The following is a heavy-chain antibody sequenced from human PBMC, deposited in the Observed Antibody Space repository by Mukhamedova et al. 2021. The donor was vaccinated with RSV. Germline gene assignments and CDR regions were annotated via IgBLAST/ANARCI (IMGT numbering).Heavy chain of an antibody. CDR3: TRLGIHSQAAGDI. J-gene: IGHJ3*02. D-gene: IGHD2-15*01. CDR2: IRSKANSYAT. Sequence: VRQASGKGLEWVGRIRSKANSYATAYAASVKGRFTISRDDSKNTAYLQMNSLKTEDTAVYYCTRLGIHSQAAGDIWGQGTMVTV. V-gene: IGHV3-73*01.